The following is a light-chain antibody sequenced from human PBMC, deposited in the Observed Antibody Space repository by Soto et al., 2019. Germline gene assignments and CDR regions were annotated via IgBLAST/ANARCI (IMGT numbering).Light chain of an antibody. CDR2: GAS. CDR1: QSVSSSY. Sequence: EIVLTQSPGTLSLSPGERATLSCRASQSVSSSYLAWYQQKPGQAPRLLIYGASSRATGIPDRFSGSGSGTDFTLTISRLEPEDFAVYYCQQYGSSPLTLGGGNKVDIK. J-gene: IGKJ4*01. CDR3: QQYGSSPLT. V-gene: IGKV3-20*01.